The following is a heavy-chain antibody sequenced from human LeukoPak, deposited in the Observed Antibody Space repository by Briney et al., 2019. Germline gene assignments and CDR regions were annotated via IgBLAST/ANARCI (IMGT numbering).Heavy chain of an antibody. D-gene: IGHD5-24*01. Sequence: GGSLRLSCAASGFTFRSYSMNWVRQAPGKGLEWVSSISSSRCNKYYAEVVKGRFTISRDNAKNSLYLQMNSLRAEDTAVYYCAGGRWLHSSDYWGQGTLVTVSS. CDR3: AGGRWLHSSDY. CDR2: ISSSRCNK. J-gene: IGHJ4*02. V-gene: IGHV3-21*01. CDR1: GFTFRSYS.